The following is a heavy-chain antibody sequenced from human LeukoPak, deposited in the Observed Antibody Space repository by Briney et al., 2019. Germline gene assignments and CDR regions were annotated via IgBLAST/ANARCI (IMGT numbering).Heavy chain of an antibody. CDR2: IYSGGNT. D-gene: IGHD3-10*01. CDR3: ARGDVLLWFGELSGGLSEKIGNDY. CDR1: GFTVSSNS. V-gene: IGHV3-53*01. Sequence: AGGSLRLSCTVSGFTVSSNSMSWVRQAPGKGLEWVSFIYSGGNTHYSDSVKGRFTISRDNSKNSLYLQMNSLRAEDTAVYYCARGDVLLWFGELSGGLSEKIGNDYWGQGTLVTVSS. J-gene: IGHJ4*02.